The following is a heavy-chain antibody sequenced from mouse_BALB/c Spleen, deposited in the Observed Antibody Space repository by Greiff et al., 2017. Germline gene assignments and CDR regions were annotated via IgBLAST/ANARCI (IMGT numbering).Heavy chain of an antibody. J-gene: IGHJ4*01. CDR3: ARPDMDY. CDR1: GYTFTDYA. Sequence: VQLQQSGPELVRPGVSVKISCKGSGYTFTDYAMHWVKQSHAKSLEWIGVISTYYGNTNYNQKFKGKATMTVDKSSSTAYMELARLTSEDSAIYYCARPDMDYWGQGTSVTVSA. CDR2: ISTYYGNT. V-gene: IGHV1-67*01.